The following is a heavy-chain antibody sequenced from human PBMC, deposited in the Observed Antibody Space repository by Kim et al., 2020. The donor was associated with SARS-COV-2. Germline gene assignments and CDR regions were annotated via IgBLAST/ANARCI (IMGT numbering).Heavy chain of an antibody. CDR2: IGTAGDT. Sequence: GGSLRLSCAASGFTFSSYDMHWVRQATGKGLEWVSAIGTAGDTYYPGSVKGRFTISRENAKNSLYLQMNSLRAGDTAVYYCARDRQLGGGFDYWGQGTLVTVSS. J-gene: IGHJ4*02. CDR3: ARDRQLGGGFDY. CDR1: GFTFSSYD. D-gene: IGHD3-16*01. V-gene: IGHV3-13*01.